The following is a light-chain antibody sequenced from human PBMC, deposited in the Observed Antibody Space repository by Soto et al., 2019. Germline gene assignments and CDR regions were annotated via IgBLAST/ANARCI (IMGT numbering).Light chain of an antibody. CDR1: QSLFYSYNNQNY. CDR3: QQYYHTPWT. Sequence: DIVMTQSPDSLAVSLGERATVNGKSSQSLFYSYNNQNYLAWFQQKPGQPPKLLIYWASTRHSGVPDRFSGSGSGTDFTLTVRSLQAEDVAVYYCQQYYHTPWTFGQGTKVEIK. J-gene: IGKJ1*01. CDR2: WAS. V-gene: IGKV4-1*01.